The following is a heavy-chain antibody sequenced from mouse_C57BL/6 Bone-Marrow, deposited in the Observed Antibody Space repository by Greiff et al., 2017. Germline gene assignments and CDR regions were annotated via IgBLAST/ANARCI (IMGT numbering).Heavy chain of an antibody. D-gene: IGHD5-1*01. CDR2: INPSSGYT. V-gene: IGHV1-4*01. CDR1: GYTFTSYT. Sequence: QVQLQQSGAELARPGASVKMSCKASGYTFTSYTMHWVKQRPGPGLEWIGYINPSSGYTKYNQKFKAKATLTADKSSSTAYMQLSSLTSEDSAVYYGARWTYQFGMDYWGQGTSVTVSS. CDR3: ARWTYQFGMDY. J-gene: IGHJ4*01.